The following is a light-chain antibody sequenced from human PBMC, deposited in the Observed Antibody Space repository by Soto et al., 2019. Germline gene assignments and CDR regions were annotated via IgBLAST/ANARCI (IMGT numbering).Light chain of an antibody. Sequence: EIVLTQSPATRSLPQGEGATLSSRARKRITPYLGCNHQKPGQVPRPLIYDASNRATAIPARFSGSGSGTEFTLTISSLEPEDSAVYFCQQRSSGVTFGQGTRLEIK. CDR2: DAS. J-gene: IGKJ5*01. V-gene: IGKV3-11*01. CDR3: QQRSSGVT. CDR1: KRITPY.